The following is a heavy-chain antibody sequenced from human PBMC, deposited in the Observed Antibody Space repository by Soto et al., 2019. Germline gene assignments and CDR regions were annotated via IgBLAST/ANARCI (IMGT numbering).Heavy chain of an antibody. V-gene: IGHV4-59*01. D-gene: IGHD4-17*01. CDR3: ARVGNGDSIDY. J-gene: IGHJ4*02. CDR2: IYYSGST. Sequence: SETLSLTCTVSGGSISSYYWSWIRQPPGKGLEWIGYIYYSGSTNYNPSLKSRVTISVDTPKNQFSLKLSSVTAADTAVYYCARVGNGDSIDYWGQGTLVTVSS. CDR1: GGSISSYY.